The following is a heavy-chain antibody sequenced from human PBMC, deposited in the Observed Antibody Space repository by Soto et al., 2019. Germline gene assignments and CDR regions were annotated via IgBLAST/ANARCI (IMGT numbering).Heavy chain of an antibody. CDR1: GYTFTSYG. Sequence: QVQLVQSGAEVKKPGASVKVSCKASGYTFTSYGISWVRQAPGQGLEWMGWISAYHGNTNYGQKLQGRVTMTTDTATSTAYMELRSLRSDDTAVYYCVVAAQPYYFDYWGQGTLVTVSS. D-gene: IGHD2-15*01. J-gene: IGHJ4*02. CDR2: ISAYHGNT. V-gene: IGHV1-18*01. CDR3: VVAAQPYYFDY.